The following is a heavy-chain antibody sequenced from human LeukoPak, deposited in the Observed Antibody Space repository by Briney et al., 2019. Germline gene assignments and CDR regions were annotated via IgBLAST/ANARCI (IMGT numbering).Heavy chain of an antibody. Sequence: GGSLRLSCAASGFTFKNSAMSWVRQAPGKGLEWVSSISSSSSYINYADSVRGRFTISRDNAKNSLFLQMDSLRGEDTAVYYCARCTTGKTFGSLREIKKSREIDYWGQGTLVTVSS. CDR3: ARCTTGKTFGSLREIKKSREIDY. D-gene: IGHD1-1*01. CDR1: GFTFKNSA. V-gene: IGHV3-21*01. CDR2: ISSSSSYI. J-gene: IGHJ4*02.